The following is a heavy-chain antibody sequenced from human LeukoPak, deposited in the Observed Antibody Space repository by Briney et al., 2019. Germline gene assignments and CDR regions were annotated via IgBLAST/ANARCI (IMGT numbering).Heavy chain of an antibody. CDR3: ARTGYSSGSIDY. D-gene: IGHD6-19*01. V-gene: IGHV3-48*01. J-gene: IGHJ4*02. CDR2: ISSSSSTI. CDR1: GFTFSDYS. Sequence: PGGSLRLSCAASGFTFSDYSMNWVRQAPGKGLEWVSYISSSSSTIQYAHSVKGRFTISRDNAKNSLYLQMNSLRAEDTAVYYCARTGYSSGSIDYWGQGTLVTVSS.